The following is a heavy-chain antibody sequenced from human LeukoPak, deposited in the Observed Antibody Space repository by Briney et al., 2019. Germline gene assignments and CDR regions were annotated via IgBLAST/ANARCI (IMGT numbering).Heavy chain of an antibody. CDR1: GGSFSGYY. CDR2: INHSGST. J-gene: IGHJ6*03. CDR3: ASKSRSWYTPCYYYYDYMDV. V-gene: IGHV4-34*01. D-gene: IGHD6-13*01. Sequence: SETLSLTCAVYGGSFSGYYWSWIRQPPGRGLEWIGEINHSGSTNYNPSLTSRVTISVDTSKTQFSLKLSSVTAADTAVYYCASKSRSWYTPCYYYYDYMDVWGKGTTVTVSS.